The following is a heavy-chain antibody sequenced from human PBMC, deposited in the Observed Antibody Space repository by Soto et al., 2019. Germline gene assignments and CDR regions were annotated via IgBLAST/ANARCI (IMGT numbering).Heavy chain of an antibody. V-gene: IGHV4-31*02. J-gene: IGHJ5*02. Sequence: TVSGGSISSGGYYWSWIRQHPGKGLEWIGYIYYSGSTYYNPSLKSRVTISVDTSKNQFSLKLSSVTAADTAVYYCARSDIVVVVAASRPGRFDPWGQGTLVTVSS. D-gene: IGHD2-15*01. CDR1: GGSISSGGYY. CDR3: ARSDIVVVVAASRPGRFDP. CDR2: IYYSGST.